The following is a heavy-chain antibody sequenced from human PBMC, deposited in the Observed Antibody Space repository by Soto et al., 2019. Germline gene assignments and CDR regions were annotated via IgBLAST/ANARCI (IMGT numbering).Heavy chain of an antibody. CDR1: GFTFDDYP. CDR2: ISWDGDST. D-gene: IGHD3-16*01. J-gene: IGHJ3*01. V-gene: IGHV3-43*01. Sequence: EVQLVESGGAVVQPGGSLRLSCAASGFTFDDYPMHWVRQAPGMGLEWVSLISWDGDSTSLAVSVKGRFTVSRDNKKISLYLQMNSLRTEDTALYFCAKDNRAKWLYVWGESFDVWGQGTMVTVAS. CDR3: AKDNRAKWLYVWGESFDV.